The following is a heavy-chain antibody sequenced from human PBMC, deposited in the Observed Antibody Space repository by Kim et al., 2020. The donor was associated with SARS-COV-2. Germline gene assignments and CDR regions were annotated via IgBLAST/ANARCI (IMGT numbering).Heavy chain of an antibody. CDR3: TRPTELGYCSGGSCHGVDAFDI. CDR2: IRSKANSYAT. J-gene: IGHJ3*02. V-gene: IGHV3-73*01. CDR1: GFTFSGSA. D-gene: IGHD2-15*01. Sequence: GGSLRLSCAASGFTFSGSAMHWVRQASGKGLEWVGRIRSKANSYATAYAASVKGRFTISRDDSKNTAYLQTNSLKTEDTAVYYCTRPTELGYCSGGSCHGVDAFDIWGQGTIVTVSS.